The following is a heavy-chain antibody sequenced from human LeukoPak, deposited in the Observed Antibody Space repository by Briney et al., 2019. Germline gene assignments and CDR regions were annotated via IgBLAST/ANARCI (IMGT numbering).Heavy chain of an antibody. D-gene: IGHD3-3*01. J-gene: IGHJ4*02. CDR3: ARVHDFWAGFDY. V-gene: IGHV6-1*01. Sequence: SQTLSLTCAVSGDSVSSNSAAWSWIRQSPSRGLEWLGRTYYRSEWYNDYAVSVKSRITINPDTSKNQFSLQLNSVTPEDTAVYFCARVHDFWAGFDYWGQGTLVTVSS. CDR1: GDSVSSNSAA. CDR2: TYYRSEWYN.